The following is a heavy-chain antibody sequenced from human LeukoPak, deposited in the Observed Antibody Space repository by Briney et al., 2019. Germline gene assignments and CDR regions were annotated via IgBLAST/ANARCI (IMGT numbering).Heavy chain of an antibody. CDR1: GYTFTSYD. Sequence: ASVKVSCKASGYTFTSYDINWVRQAPGQGLEWMGWISAYNGNTNYAQKLQGRVTMTTDTSTSTAYMELRSLRSDDTAMYYCARDRYGDYPEGFDPWGQGTLVTVSS. V-gene: IGHV1-18*01. D-gene: IGHD4-17*01. J-gene: IGHJ5*02. CDR3: ARDRYGDYPEGFDP. CDR2: ISAYNGNT.